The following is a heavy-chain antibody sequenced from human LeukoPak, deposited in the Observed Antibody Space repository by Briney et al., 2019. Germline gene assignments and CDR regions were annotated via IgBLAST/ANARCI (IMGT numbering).Heavy chain of an antibody. D-gene: IGHD2-8*01. CDR2: IYPGDSDT. Sequence: GESLKISCKISGYRLTNNWIGWVRQMPGKGLEWMGIIYPGDSDTRYSPSFQGQVTISADKSISTAYLQWSSLKASDTAMYYCARLTNGVSFDYWGQGTLVTVSS. J-gene: IGHJ4*02. CDR1: GYRLTNNW. CDR3: ARLTNGVSFDY. V-gene: IGHV5-51*01.